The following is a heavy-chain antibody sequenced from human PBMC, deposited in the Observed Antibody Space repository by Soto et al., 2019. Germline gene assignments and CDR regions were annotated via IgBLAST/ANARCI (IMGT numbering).Heavy chain of an antibody. CDR2: INPNTGAT. CDR3: ARENDYDILTVYKREGGLDY. Sequence: ASVKVSCKASGYSFTGYFVHWVRQAPGPGLEWMGWINPNTGATKYAQKFQGRVTMTRDTSITTAYMELSRLRSDDTDVYYCARENDYDILTVYKREGGLDYWGQGTQVTVSS. D-gene: IGHD3-9*01. J-gene: IGHJ4*02. CDR1: GYSFTGYF. V-gene: IGHV1-2*02.